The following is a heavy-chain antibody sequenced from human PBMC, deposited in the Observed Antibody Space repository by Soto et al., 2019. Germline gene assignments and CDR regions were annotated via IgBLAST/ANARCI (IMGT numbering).Heavy chain of an antibody. CDR2: ISSSRSTI. Sequence: PGGSLRLSCAASGFTFSSYSMNWVRQAPGKGLEWVSYISSSRSTIYYADSVKGRFTISRDNAKNSLYLQMNSLRDEDTAVYYCARDRGYSYGYGMDVWGQGTTVTVSS. D-gene: IGHD5-18*01. CDR3: ARDRGYSYGYGMDV. CDR1: GFTFSSYS. V-gene: IGHV3-48*02. J-gene: IGHJ6*02.